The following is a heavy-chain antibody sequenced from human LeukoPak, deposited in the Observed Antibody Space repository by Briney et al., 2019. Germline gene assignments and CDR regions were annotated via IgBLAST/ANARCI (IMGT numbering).Heavy chain of an antibody. CDR2: INPNSGGT. CDR3: ARILTRGSYYFDY. Sequence: ASVKVSCKASGYTFTGYYMHWVRQAPGQGLEWMGWINPNSGGTNYAQKFQGRVTMTRDTSISTAYMELSRLRSDDTAVYYCARILTRGSYYFDYWGQGTLVTVSS. CDR1: GYTFTGYY. J-gene: IGHJ4*02. V-gene: IGHV1-2*02. D-gene: IGHD7-27*01.